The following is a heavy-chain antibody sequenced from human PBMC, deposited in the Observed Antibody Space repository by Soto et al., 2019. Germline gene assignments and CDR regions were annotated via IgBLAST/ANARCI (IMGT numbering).Heavy chain of an antibody. V-gene: IGHV3-7*03. CDR2: INQDGSEK. CDR3: ARGYPGGSYYDY. D-gene: IGHD1-26*01. CDR1: GFTFSSYW. J-gene: IGHJ4*02. Sequence: EVQVVESGGGLVQPGGSLRLSCAASGFTFSSYWMSWVRQAPGKGLEWVARINQDGSEKYYVDSVKGRFTISRDNAKNALYLQMNSLRAEDTAVYYCARGYPGGSYYDYWGQGTLVTVSS.